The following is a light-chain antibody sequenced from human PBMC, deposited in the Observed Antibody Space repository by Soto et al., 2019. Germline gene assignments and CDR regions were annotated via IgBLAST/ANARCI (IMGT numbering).Light chain of an antibody. CDR2: EVS. V-gene: IGLV2-23*02. CDR1: STNVGTYKA. J-gene: IGLJ1*01. CDR3: CSYASSSTYV. Sequence: QSALTQPASVSGSPGQSVTISCTGTSTNVGTYKAVSWYQQHPGKAPKLIIYEVSQRPSGVSNHFSGSKSGNTVSLTISGLQAEDEADYYCCSYASSSTYVFGTGTKVTVL.